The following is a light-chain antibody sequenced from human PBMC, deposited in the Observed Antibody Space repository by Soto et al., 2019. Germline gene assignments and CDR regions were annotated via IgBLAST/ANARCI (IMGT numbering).Light chain of an antibody. CDR1: ISNVGSNY. CDR2: RDN. Sequence: QSVLSQPPSASGTPGQRVTISCSGSISNVGSNYVYWYQQLPRTAPKLLIYRDNQRPSGVPDRCSASKSGTSAYLAISGLRSEDEAVYYCAACDETLSGDCVFGGGTKLTVL. J-gene: IGLJ3*02. CDR3: AACDETLSGDCV. V-gene: IGLV1-47*01.